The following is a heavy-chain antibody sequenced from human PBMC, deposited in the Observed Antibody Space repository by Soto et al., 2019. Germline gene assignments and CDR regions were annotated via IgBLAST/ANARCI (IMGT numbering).Heavy chain of an antibody. CDR2: IIPIFGTA. Sequence: VKVSCKASGGTFSSYAISWVRQAPGQGLEWMGGIIPIFGTANYAQKFQGRVTITADESTSTAYMELSSLRSEDTAVYYCARDAIHYDSSGYYDYWGQGTLVTVS. CDR3: ARDAIHYDSSGYYDY. V-gene: IGHV1-69*01. D-gene: IGHD3-22*01. CDR1: GGTFSSYA. J-gene: IGHJ4*02.